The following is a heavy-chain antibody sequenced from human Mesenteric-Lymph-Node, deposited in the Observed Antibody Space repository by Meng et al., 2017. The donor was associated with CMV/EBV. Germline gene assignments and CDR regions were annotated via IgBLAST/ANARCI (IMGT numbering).Heavy chain of an antibody. CDR1: GGFISSSSYY. J-gene: IGHJ4*02. CDR3: ATQDSYYDILTGYYSRGFNS. Sequence: GSLRLSCTVSGGFISSSSYYWGWIRQPPGKGLEWIGSIYYSGSTYYNPSLKSRVTISVDTSKNQFSLKLSSVTAADTAVYYCATQDSYYDILTGYYSRGFNSWGQGTLVTVSS. CDR2: IYYSGST. D-gene: IGHD3-9*01. V-gene: IGHV4-39*07.